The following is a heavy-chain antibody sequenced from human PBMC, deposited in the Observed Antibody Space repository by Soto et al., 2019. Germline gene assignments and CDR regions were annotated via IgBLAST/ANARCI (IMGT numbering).Heavy chain of an antibody. J-gene: IGHJ3*02. Sequence: SETLSLTCTVSGGSISSYYWSWIRQPPGKGLEWIGYIYYSVSTNYNPSLKSRVTISVDTSKNQFSLKLSSVTAADTVVYYCARGGYIAVVGAFDIWGQGTMVTVSS. D-gene: IGHD2-2*01. CDR1: GGSISSYY. V-gene: IGHV4-59*01. CDR3: ARGGYIAVVGAFDI. CDR2: IYYSVST.